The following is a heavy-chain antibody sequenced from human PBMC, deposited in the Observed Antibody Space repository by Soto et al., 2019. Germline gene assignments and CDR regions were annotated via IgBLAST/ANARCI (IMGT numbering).Heavy chain of an antibody. J-gene: IGHJ4*02. D-gene: IGHD6-19*01. CDR3: ARGPTGYNSGWFLAY. CDR1: GFTFSTYD. Sequence: QVQLVESGGGVVQPGRSLRLSCAASGFTFSTYDMHWVRQAPGKGLEWVAVIWYDGSNQYYGDSVKGRFTISRDNSKDTLYLQLNTLRAEDTAVYYCARGPTGYNSGWFLAYWGQGTLVTVSS. CDR2: IWYDGSNQ. V-gene: IGHV3-33*01.